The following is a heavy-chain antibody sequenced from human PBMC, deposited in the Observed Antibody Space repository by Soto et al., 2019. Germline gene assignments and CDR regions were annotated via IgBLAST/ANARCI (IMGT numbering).Heavy chain of an antibody. D-gene: IGHD2-8*01. CDR3: AGHGGFYS. Sequence: GGSLRLSCAATGFTFRTNAMSWARQAPGKGLEWVSSISGSGGGTYYADSVKGRFTISRDSSKNTMYRQMNSQRAEDTAINYCAGHGGFYSLGEGTLVTVSS. J-gene: IGHJ5*01. V-gene: IGHV3-23*01. CDR1: GFTFRTNA. CDR2: ISGSGGGT.